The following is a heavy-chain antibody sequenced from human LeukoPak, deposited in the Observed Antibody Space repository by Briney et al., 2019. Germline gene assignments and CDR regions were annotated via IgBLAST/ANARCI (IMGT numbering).Heavy chain of an antibody. CDR1: GYTFTSYG. V-gene: IGHV1-18*01. CDR3: ARVPTSLRYFDWLSDY. D-gene: IGHD3-9*01. Sequence: RASVKVSCKASGYTFTSYGISWVRQAPGQGLEWMGWISAYNGNTNYAQKLQGRVTMTTDTPTSTAYMELRSLRSDDTAVYYCARVPTSLRYFDWLSDYWGQGTLVTVSS. CDR2: ISAYNGNT. J-gene: IGHJ4*02.